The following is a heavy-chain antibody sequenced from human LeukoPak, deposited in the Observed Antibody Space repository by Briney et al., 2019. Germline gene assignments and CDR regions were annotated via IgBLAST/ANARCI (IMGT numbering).Heavy chain of an antibody. V-gene: IGHV4-39*01. CDR3: AGHFSYGDNFDY. CDR2: IYYSGST. D-gene: IGHD4-17*01. Sequence: SETLSLTCTASGGSISSSSYYWGWIRQPPGKGLEWIGSIYYSGSTYYNPSLKSRVTISVDTSKNQFSLKLSSVTAADTAVYYCAGHFSYGDNFDYWGQGTLVTVSS. J-gene: IGHJ4*02. CDR1: GGSISSSSYY.